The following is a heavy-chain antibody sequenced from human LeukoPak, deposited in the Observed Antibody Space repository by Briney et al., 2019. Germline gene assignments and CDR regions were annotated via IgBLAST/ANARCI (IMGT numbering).Heavy chain of an antibody. D-gene: IGHD1-26*01. V-gene: IGHV3-48*03. Sequence: GGSLRLSCAASGFIFSNYEINWVRQAPGEGLEWISYISTSGNDIYYADSVKGRFTISRDNAKNSLYLQLNSLRADDTAVYYCAKGAQWVLDYWGQGTLVTVSS. CDR1: GFIFSNYE. J-gene: IGHJ4*02. CDR3: AKGAQWVLDY. CDR2: ISTSGNDI.